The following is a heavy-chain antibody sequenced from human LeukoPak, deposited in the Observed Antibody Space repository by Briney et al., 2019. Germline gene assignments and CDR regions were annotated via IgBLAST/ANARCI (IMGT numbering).Heavy chain of an antibody. D-gene: IGHD3-10*01. J-gene: IGHJ4*02. Sequence: GGSLRLSCAASGFTFSSYGMSWVRQAPGKGLEWVSAISGSGGSTYYADSVKGRFTISRDNSKNTLYLQMNSLRAEDTAVYYCAKIDASGGYFDYWGQGTLVTVSS. V-gene: IGHV3-23*01. CDR3: AKIDASGGYFDY. CDR1: GFTFSSYG. CDR2: ISGSGGST.